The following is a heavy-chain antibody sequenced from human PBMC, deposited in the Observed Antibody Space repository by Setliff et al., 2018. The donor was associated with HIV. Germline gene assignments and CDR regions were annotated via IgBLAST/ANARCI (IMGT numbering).Heavy chain of an antibody. D-gene: IGHD6-25*01. CDR1: GDTFTYYA. CDR3: ARERAAALTISYDHLDY. CDR2: IIPIFGAR. V-gene: IGHV1-69*13. J-gene: IGHJ4*02. Sequence: VASVKVSCKASGDTFTYYAISWVRQAPGQGLEWMGGIIPIFGARDYARKFQGRITITADESTSTAYMELSSLRSDDTAVYFCARERAAALTISYDHLDYWGQGTLVTVSS.